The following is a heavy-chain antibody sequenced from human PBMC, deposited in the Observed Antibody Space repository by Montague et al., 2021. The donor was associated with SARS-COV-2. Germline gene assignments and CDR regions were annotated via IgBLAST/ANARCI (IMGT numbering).Heavy chain of an antibody. J-gene: IGHJ2*01. D-gene: IGHD2-21*02. CDR2: TYYRSKWCN. Sequence: CAISGDSVSSNIATWNWIRQSPSRGLEWLGRTYYRSKWCNDYAVSVKSRVIINPDTSNNRISLRLNSVTPEDTAVYYCARAYCGGDCYFYWYFDLWGRGTLVTVSS. CDR1: GDSVSSNIAT. CDR3: ARAYCGGDCYFYWYFDL. V-gene: IGHV6-1*01.